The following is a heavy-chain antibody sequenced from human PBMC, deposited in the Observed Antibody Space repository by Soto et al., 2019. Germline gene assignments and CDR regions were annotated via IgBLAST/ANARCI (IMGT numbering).Heavy chain of an antibody. J-gene: IGHJ6*02. CDR1: GFTFITYW. Sequence: GGSLRLSCAASGFTFITYWMSWVRQAPGKGLEWVANIKQDGSEKYYVDSVKGRFTISRDNAKNSLYLQMNSLRVEDTAVYYCARDRYSYYDFWSGSLPYYYYGMDVWGQGTTVTVSS. V-gene: IGHV3-7*01. CDR2: IKQDGSEK. D-gene: IGHD3-3*01. CDR3: ARDRYSYYDFWSGSLPYYYYGMDV.